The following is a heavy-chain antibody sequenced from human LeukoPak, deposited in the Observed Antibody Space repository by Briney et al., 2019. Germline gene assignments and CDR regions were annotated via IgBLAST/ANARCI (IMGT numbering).Heavy chain of an antibody. CDR2: ISHDGNKK. V-gene: IGHV3-30-3*01. D-gene: IGHD5-24*01. J-gene: IGHJ6*02. CDR1: GFTFSSCE. CDR3: ARGGDGYNAVYYYGMDA. Sequence: PGGSLRLSCAASGFTFSSCEMYWVRQAPGKGLEWVAVISHDGNKKDYTDSVKGRFTISRDNSKNTLYLQMNSLGPEDTAVYYCARGGDGYNAVYYYGMDAWGQGTTVTVSS.